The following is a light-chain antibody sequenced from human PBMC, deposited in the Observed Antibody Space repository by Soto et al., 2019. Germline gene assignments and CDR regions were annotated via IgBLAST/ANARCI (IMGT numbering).Light chain of an antibody. CDR3: QQFNNWPPTWT. J-gene: IGKJ1*01. V-gene: IGKV3-15*01. Sequence: EIVLKQSPAPLSLYPDERGTLSCMASQSVSSYLAWYQQKPGQPPRLLIYAASTRATGIPARFSGSGSGTEFTLTISSLQSEDFAVYYCQQFNNWPPTWTFGRGTKVDIK. CDR1: QSVSSY. CDR2: AAS.